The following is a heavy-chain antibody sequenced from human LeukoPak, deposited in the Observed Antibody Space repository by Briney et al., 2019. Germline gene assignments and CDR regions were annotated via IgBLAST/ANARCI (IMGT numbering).Heavy chain of an antibody. V-gene: IGHV3-48*03. CDR1: RFTFSSYE. CDR3: ARDIFSGSYSY. Sequence: PGGSLRLSYAASRFTFSSYEMNWVRQAPGKGLEWVSYISSSGSTIYYADSVKGRFTISRDNAKNSLYLQMNSLRAVDTTVYYCARDIFSGSYSYWGQGTLVTVSS. J-gene: IGHJ4*02. D-gene: IGHD1-26*01. CDR2: ISSSGSTI.